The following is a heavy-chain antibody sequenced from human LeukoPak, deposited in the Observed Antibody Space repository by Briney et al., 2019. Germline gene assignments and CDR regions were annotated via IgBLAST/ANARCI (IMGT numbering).Heavy chain of an antibody. V-gene: IGHV1-69*04. J-gene: IGHJ4*02. CDR3: AREDEEIVVVPAAGGSYFDY. D-gene: IGHD2-2*01. Sequence: ASVKVSCKASGGTFSSYAISWVRQAPGQGLEWMGRIIPILGIANYAQKFQGGVTITADKSTSTAYMELSSLRSEDTAVYYCAREDEEIVVVPAAGGSYFDYWGQGTLVTVSS. CDR1: GGTFSSYA. CDR2: IIPILGIA.